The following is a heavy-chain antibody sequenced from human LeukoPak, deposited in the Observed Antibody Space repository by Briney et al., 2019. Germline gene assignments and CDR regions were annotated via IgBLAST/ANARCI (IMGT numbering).Heavy chain of an antibody. CDR1: GGSISSYY. CDR3: ARAGFEGYCSGGSCYSVWFDP. CDR2: IYYSVSP. J-gene: IGHJ5*02. V-gene: IGHV4-59*01. D-gene: IGHD2-15*01. Sequence: PSETLSLTCTVSGGSISSYYWSWIRQPPGRGLEWIGYIYYSVSPNYNPSLKSGVTISVDTYKTQFSLNLRSVTAADTAVYYCARAGFEGYCSGGSCYSVWFDPWGQGTLVTVSS.